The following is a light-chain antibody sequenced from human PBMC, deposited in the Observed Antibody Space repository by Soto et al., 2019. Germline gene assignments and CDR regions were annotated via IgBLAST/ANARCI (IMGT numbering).Light chain of an antibody. CDR1: QSISSW. CDR2: KAS. CDR3: QQYNSYSYN. V-gene: IGKV1-5*03. Sequence: DIQMTQSPSTLSASVGDRVTITCRASQSISSWLAWYQQKPGKAPKLLIYKASSLESGVPSRFSGSGSGTEFSLTISSLQPDDFATYYCQQYNSYSYNCGQGTKLEIK. J-gene: IGKJ2*01.